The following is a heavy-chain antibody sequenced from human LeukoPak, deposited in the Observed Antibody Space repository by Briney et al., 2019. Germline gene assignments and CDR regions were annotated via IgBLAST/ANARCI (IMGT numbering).Heavy chain of an antibody. CDR2: IYYSGST. J-gene: IGHJ3*02. V-gene: IGHV4-39*07. CDR1: GGPISSSSYY. Sequence: SETLSLTCTVSGGPISSSSYYWGWIRQPPGKGLEWIGSIYYSGSTYYNPSLKSRVTISVDTSKNQFSLKLSSVTAADTAVYYCARGVRLTHAFDIWGQGTMVTVSS. D-gene: IGHD2-15*01. CDR3: ARGVRLTHAFDI.